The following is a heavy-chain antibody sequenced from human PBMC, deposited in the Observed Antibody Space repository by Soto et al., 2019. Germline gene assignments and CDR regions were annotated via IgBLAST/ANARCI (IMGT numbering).Heavy chain of an antibody. CDR3: ARDDNLQGNAFDV. Sequence: QVQLVESGGGVVQSERSLRLSCAASGFSVRTSGMHWVRQAPGKGLEWVALIWNDGNNKVYADSVKGRFTISNDNSQNTIYLQMDSLRGEDTALYYCARDDNLQGNAFDVWGQGTMVTVSS. V-gene: IGHV3-33*01. D-gene: IGHD3-10*01. CDR2: IWNDGNNK. J-gene: IGHJ3*01. CDR1: GFSVRTSG.